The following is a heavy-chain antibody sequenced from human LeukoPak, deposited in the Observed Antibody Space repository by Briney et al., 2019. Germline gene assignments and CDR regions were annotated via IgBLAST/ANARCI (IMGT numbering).Heavy chain of an antibody. J-gene: IGHJ4*02. CDR1: GFTFSSYS. Sequence: PGGSLRLSCAASGFTFSSYSMNWVRQAPGKGLEWVSYISSSSSTIYYADSVKGRFTISRDNAKNSLYLQMNSLRAEDTAVYYCARGGRGYYYDKTFDYWGQGTLVTVSS. D-gene: IGHD3-22*01. V-gene: IGHV3-48*04. CDR2: ISSSSSTI. CDR3: ARGGRGYYYDKTFDY.